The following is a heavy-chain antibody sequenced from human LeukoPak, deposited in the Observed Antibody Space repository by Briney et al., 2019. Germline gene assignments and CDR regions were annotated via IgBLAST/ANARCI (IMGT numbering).Heavy chain of an antibody. CDR2: INPTGGST. CDR1: GYTFTYYY. D-gene: IGHD3-3*01. V-gene: IGHV1-46*01. CDR3: ARGVTFYDFWSGYKFDP. J-gene: IGHJ5*02. Sequence: GASVKVSCKASGYTFTYYYMHWVRQAPGQGLEWMGIINPTGGSTTYAQKFQGRVIMTRDTSTSTVYMELSSLRSEDTAMYYCARGVTFYDFWSGYKFDPWGQGALVTVSS.